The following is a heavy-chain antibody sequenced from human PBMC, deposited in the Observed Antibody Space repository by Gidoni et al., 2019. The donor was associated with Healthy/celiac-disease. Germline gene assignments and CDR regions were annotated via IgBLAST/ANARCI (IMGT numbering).Heavy chain of an antibody. CDR3: AREGSSGWYNWFDP. V-gene: IGHV5-10-1*03. CDR1: GSSFTSYW. J-gene: IGHJ5*02. Sequence: DVQLVQSGAEVKKPGESLRISCKGSGSSFTSYWISWVRQMPGKGREWMGRIEPSDSDTNYSPSFQGHDTISADKSISTAYLQWSSLKASDTAMYYCAREGSSGWYNWFDPWGQGTLVTVSS. D-gene: IGHD6-19*01. CDR2: IEPSDSDT.